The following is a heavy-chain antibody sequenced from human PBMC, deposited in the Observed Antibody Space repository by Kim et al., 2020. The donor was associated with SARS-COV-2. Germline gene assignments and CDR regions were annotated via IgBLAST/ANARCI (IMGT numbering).Heavy chain of an antibody. J-gene: IGHJ4*01. CDR1: GFPFSIYR. D-gene: IGHD3-3*01. Sequence: GGSLRLFCAASGFPFSIYRMSWVRQAPGKGLEWVAQIKQDGSEQYYVASVKGRFTISRDNDRNSQHLEMTRLRVEDTAMYYCARDSSWNHLLDFFHFDY. V-gene: IGHV3-7*01. CDR2: IKQDGSEQ. CDR3: ARDSSWNHLLDFFHFDY.